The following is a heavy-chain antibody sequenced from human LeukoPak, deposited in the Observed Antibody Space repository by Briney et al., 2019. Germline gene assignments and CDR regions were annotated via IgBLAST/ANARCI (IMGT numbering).Heavy chain of an antibody. V-gene: IGHV3-23*01. J-gene: IGHJ3*02. Sequence: GGSLRLSCAASGFTFSSYAMSWVRQAPGKGPEWVSAIGGSGDNTDYADSVRGWFTISRDNSKNTLYLQMNSLRAEDTAIYFCAKDSRLVSGGAFVTWGQGTMVTVS. CDR3: AKDSRLVSGGAFVT. CDR2: IGGSGDNT. CDR1: GFTFSSYA. D-gene: IGHD5/OR15-5a*01.